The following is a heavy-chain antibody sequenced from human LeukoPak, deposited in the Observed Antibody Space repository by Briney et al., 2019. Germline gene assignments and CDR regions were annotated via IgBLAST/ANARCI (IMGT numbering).Heavy chain of an antibody. Sequence: PSETLSLTCTVSGGSISSYYWSWIRQPAGKGLEWIGRIYTSGSTNYNPSLKSRVTMSVDTSKNQFSLKLSSVTAADTAVYYCARDRPVVAGYYDAFDIWGQGTMVTVSS. CDR3: ARDRPVVAGYYDAFDI. J-gene: IGHJ3*02. CDR2: IYTSGST. D-gene: IGHD6-19*01. V-gene: IGHV4-4*07. CDR1: GGSISSYY.